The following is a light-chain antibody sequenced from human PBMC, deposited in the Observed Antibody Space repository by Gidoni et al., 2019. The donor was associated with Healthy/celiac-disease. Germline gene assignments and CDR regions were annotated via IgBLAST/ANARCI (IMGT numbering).Light chain of an antibody. CDR1: SSDVGGYNY. CDR3: SSYTSSSTRV. Sequence: QSALTPPASVSGSPGQSIIISCTGTSSDVGGYNYVSWYQQHPGKAPKLMIYDVSNRPSGVSNRFSGSKSGNTASLTISGLQAEDEADYYCSSYTSSSTRVFGGGTKLTVL. V-gene: IGLV2-14*01. J-gene: IGLJ3*02. CDR2: DVS.